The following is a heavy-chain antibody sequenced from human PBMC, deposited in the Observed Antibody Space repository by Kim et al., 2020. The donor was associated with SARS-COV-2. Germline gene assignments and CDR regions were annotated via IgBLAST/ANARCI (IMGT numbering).Heavy chain of an antibody. CDR1: GFTFSSYA. Sequence: GGSLRLSCAASGFTFSSYAMHWVRQAPGKGLEWVAVISYDGSNKYYADSVKGRFTISRDNSKNTLYLQMNSLRAEDTAVYYCARGPRDCSGGSCYSGMYFQHWGQGTLVTVSS. J-gene: IGHJ1*01. CDR3: ARGPRDCSGGSCYSGMYFQH. D-gene: IGHD2-15*01. CDR2: ISYDGSNK. V-gene: IGHV3-30-3*01.